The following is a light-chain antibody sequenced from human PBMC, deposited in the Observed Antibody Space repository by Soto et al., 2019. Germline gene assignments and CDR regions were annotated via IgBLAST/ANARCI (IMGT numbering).Light chain of an antibody. J-gene: IGKJ1*01. V-gene: IGKV3-20*01. CDR2: GAS. CDR3: QQYHTSPWT. Sequence: IVMTQSPGTLSLSPGERATLSCRAGQGVTTNFAWYQQKSGQSPSLLIYGASSRATGIPDRFSGSGSGTDFTLTISRLEPEDFAVYYCQQYHTSPWTFGPGTKV. CDR1: QGVTTN.